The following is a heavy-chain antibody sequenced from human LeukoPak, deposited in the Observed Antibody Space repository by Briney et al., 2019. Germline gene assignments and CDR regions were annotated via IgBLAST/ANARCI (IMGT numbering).Heavy chain of an antibody. J-gene: IGHJ4*02. CDR2: IYPADSDT. V-gene: IGHV5-51*01. CDR1: GYSFSTYW. Sequence: RESLKISCKGSGYSFSTYWIGWVRQMPGKGLEWMGIIYPADSDTRYSPSFQGQVTISADKSISTAYLQWSSLKASDTAMYYCSRAPPIDYWGQGTLVTVSS. CDR3: SRAPPIDY.